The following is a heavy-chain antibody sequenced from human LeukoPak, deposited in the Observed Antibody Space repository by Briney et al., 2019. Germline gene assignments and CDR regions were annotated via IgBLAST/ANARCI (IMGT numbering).Heavy chain of an antibody. CDR2: INPNSGGT. V-gene: IGHV1-2*06. CDR1: GYTFTGYY. Sequence: ASVKVSCKASGYTFTGYYMHWVRQAPGQGLEWMGRINPNSGGTNYAQRFQGRVTMTRDTSISTAYMELSRLRSDDTAVYYCARDGWYYCDSSGYWFDPWGQGTLVTVSS. D-gene: IGHD3-22*01. J-gene: IGHJ5*02. CDR3: ARDGWYYCDSSGYWFDP.